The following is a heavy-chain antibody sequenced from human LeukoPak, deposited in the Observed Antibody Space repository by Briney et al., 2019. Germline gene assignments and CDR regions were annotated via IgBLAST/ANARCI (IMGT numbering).Heavy chain of an antibody. D-gene: IGHD5-24*01. CDR2: ISPSGGST. V-gene: IGHV1-46*01. CDR3: ARIRDGYNDAYDI. CDR1: GYTFTGYW. J-gene: IGHJ3*02. Sequence: GASVKVSCKAFGYTFTGYWMHWVRQAPGQGPEWMGVISPSGGSTIYAQKFKGRVTMTSDTSARTVYMELSSLRSEDTAIYYCARIRDGYNDAYDIWGQGTVVTVPS.